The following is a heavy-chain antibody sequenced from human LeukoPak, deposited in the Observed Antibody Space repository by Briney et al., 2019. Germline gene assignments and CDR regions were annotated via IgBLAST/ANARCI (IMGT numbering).Heavy chain of an antibody. Sequence: ASVKVSCKASGYTFTSYDINWVRQATGQGLKWMGWMNPNSGNTGYAQKFQGRVTMTRNTSISTAYMELSSLRSEDTAVYYCARGGRGIAAVYYYYGMDVWGQGTTVTVSS. V-gene: IGHV1-8*01. CDR1: GYTFTSYD. J-gene: IGHJ6*02. CDR2: MNPNSGNT. D-gene: IGHD6-13*01. CDR3: ARGGRGIAAVYYYYGMDV.